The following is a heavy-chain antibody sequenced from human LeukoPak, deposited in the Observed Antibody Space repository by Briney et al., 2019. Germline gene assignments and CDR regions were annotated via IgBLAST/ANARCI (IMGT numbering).Heavy chain of an antibody. V-gene: IGHV4-61*02. CDR2: IYTSGST. J-gene: IGHJ4*02. Sequence: PSETLSLTCTISGNSISSGDNYWSWIRQPAGKGLEWIGRIYTSGSTNYNPSLKSRVTISGDTSKNQFSLRLSSVTAADTAVYYCARRGNDYGGRIDYWGQGTLVTVSS. CDR1: GNSISSGDNY. D-gene: IGHD4-17*01. CDR3: ARRGNDYGGRIDY.